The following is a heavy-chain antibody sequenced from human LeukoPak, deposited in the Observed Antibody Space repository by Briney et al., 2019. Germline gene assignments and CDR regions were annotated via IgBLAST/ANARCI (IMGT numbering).Heavy chain of an antibody. Sequence: ASVKVSCKASGYTFTNYYIHWVRQAPGQGLEWMGIINPSGGSTSYAQTFQGRVTMTRDTSTNTVYMELSSLRSEDTAVYYCARDGPRIAALGEDFDYWGQRTLVTVSS. J-gene: IGHJ4*02. CDR1: GYTFTNYY. D-gene: IGHD6-6*01. V-gene: IGHV1-46*01. CDR2: INPSGGST. CDR3: ARDGPRIAALGEDFDY.